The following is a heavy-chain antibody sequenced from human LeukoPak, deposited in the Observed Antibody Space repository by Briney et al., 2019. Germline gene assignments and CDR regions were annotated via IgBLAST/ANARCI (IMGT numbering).Heavy chain of an antibody. CDR3: ARGRIAAHPGYYYYYYMDV. D-gene: IGHD6-6*01. CDR1: GGTFSSYA. CDR2: IIPIFGTA. V-gene: IGHV1-69*05. J-gene: IGHJ6*03. Sequence: GASVKVSCKASGGTFSSYAISWVRQAPGQGLEWMGGIIPIFGTAIYAQKFQGRVTITTDESTSTAYMELSSLRSEDTAVYYCARGRIAAHPGYYYYYYMDVWGKGTTVTVSS.